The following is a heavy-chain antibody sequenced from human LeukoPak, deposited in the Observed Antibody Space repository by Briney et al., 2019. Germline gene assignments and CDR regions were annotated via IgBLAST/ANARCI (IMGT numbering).Heavy chain of an antibody. J-gene: IGHJ5*02. CDR2: MNPNSGNT. CDR1: GYTFTSYD. D-gene: IGHD2-2*01. V-gene: IGHV1-8*03. Sequence: ASVKVSCKASGYTFTSYDINWVRQATGQGLEWMGWMNPNSGNTGYAQKFQGRVTLTRNTSISTAYMELSSLRSEDTAVYYCARGGYCSSTSCSPSWFDPWGQGTLVTVSS. CDR3: ARGGYCSSTSCSPSWFDP.